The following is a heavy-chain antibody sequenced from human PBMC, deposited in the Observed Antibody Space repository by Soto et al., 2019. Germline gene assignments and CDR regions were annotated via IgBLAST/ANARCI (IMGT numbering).Heavy chain of an antibody. V-gene: IGHV2-5*02. CDR2: IYWDDDK. J-gene: IGHJ4*02. CDR1: GFSLSTSEVG. CDR3: AHRFDWYYFNF. Sequence: QITLKESGPTLVKPTQTLTLTCTFSGFSLSTSEVGVGWIRQPPGKALEWLALIYWDDDKRYSPSLKRRLTLTKDTSKNQVVLTMTNMDPVDTATYYCAHRFDWYYFNFWGQGTLVTVSS. D-gene: IGHD3-9*01.